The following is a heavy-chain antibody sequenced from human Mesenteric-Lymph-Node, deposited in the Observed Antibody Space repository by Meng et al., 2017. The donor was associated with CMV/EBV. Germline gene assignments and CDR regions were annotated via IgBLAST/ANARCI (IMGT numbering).Heavy chain of an antibody. Sequence: SETLSLTCAVYGGSFSGYNWSWIRQPPGKGLEWIGEVNHSGGTNYNPSLKSRVTISVDTSKNQFSLRLTSVTAADTAVYYCARWAHGMDVWGQGTTVTVSS. CDR3: ARWAHGMDV. V-gene: IGHV4-34*01. CDR2: VNHSGGT. J-gene: IGHJ6*02. CDR1: GGSFSGYN.